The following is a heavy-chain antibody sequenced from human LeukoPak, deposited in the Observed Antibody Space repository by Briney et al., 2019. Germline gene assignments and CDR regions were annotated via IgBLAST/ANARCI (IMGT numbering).Heavy chain of an antibody. D-gene: IGHD4-17*01. CDR1: GFTFSNFW. J-gene: IGHJ4*02. CDR2: IKQDETEK. CDR3: ARDHSDPYGDFHNYFDF. V-gene: IGHV3-7*03. Sequence: GESLRLSCTASGFTFSNFWMGWVRQAPGKGLEWVANIKQDETEKFYLGSVKGRFTISRDNAKNSLYLQMNSLRVEDTALYYCARDHSDPYGDFHNYFDFWGQGTLVTVSS.